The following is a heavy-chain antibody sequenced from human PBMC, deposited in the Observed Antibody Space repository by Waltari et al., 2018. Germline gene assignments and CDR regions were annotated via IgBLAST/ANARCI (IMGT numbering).Heavy chain of an antibody. CDR2: IHTSGST. D-gene: IGHD3-10*01. CDR1: GGSISSYY. V-gene: IGHV4-4*07. J-gene: IGHJ4*02. CDR3: AREVGLPFAPYSMVRGVYYFDY. Sequence: QVQLQESGPGLVKPSETLSLTCTVSGGSISSYYWSWIRQPAGKGLEWIGRIHTSGSTNYNPSLKSRVTMSVDTSKNQFSLKLSSVTAADTAVYYCAREVGLPFAPYSMVRGVYYFDYWGQGTLVTVSS.